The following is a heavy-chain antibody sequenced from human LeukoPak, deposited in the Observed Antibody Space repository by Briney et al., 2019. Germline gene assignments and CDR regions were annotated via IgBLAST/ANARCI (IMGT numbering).Heavy chain of an antibody. CDR1: GFTVSSNY. J-gene: IGHJ6*02. CDR3: ARELITFSEYYYYGMDV. CDR2: IYSGGST. Sequence: PGGSLRLSCAASGFTVSSNYMSWVRQAPGKGLEWVSVIYSGGSTYYADSVKGRFTISRDNAKNSLYLQMNSLRAEDTAVYYCARELITFSEYYYYGMDVWGQGTTVTVSS. D-gene: IGHD3-3*02. V-gene: IGHV3-66*01.